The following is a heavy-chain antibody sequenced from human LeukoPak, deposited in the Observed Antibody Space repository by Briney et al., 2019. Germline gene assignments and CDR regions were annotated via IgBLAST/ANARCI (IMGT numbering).Heavy chain of an antibody. D-gene: IGHD3-10*02. Sequence: ASVKVSCKASGGTFSSYAISWVRQAPGQGLEWMGGIIPIFATANYAQKFQGRVTITADESTSTAYMELSSLRSEDTAVYYCALTVFGAEYFQHWGQGTLVPSPQ. CDR1: GGTFSSYA. CDR3: ALTVFGAEYFQH. V-gene: IGHV1-69*13. J-gene: IGHJ1*01. CDR2: IIPIFATA.